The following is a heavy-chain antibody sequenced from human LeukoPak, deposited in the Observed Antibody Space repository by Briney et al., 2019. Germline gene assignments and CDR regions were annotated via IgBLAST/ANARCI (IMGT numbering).Heavy chain of an antibody. V-gene: IGHV3-23*01. D-gene: IGHD2-2*02. CDR1: GVTSSSDA. CDR2: ISGSGGST. CDR3: EKAPVVVPAAIDY. J-gene: IGHJ4*02. Sequence: GGSLRLSCAASGVTSSSDAMSWVRQAPGKGLEWVSAISGSGGSTYYADSVKGRFTISRDNSKNTLYLQMNSLRAEDTAVYYCEKAPVVVPAAIDYWGQGTLVTVSS.